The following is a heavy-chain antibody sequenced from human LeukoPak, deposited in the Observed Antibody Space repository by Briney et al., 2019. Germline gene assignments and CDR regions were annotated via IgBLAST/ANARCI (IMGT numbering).Heavy chain of an antibody. CDR2: IKQDGSEK. J-gene: IGHJ6*03. Sequence: PGGSLRLSCAASGFTFSSYWMSWVRQAPGKGLEWVANIKQDGSEKYYVDSVKGRFTISRDNAKNSLCLQMNSLRAEDTAVYYCARELGRYYMDVWGKGTTVTVSS. CDR3: ARELGRYYMDV. V-gene: IGHV3-7*01. CDR1: GFTFSSYW.